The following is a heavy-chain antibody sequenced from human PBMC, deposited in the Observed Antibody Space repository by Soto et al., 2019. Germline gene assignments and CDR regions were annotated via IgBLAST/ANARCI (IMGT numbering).Heavy chain of an antibody. CDR3: ARVNYYDSSGYRDLNYFDY. Sequence: QVQLQESGPGLVKPSQTLSLTCTVSGGSISSGGYYWSWIRQHPGKGLEWIGYIYYSGSTYYNPSLKSRVTISVDASKNQFSLKLSSVTAADTAVYYCARVNYYDSSGYRDLNYFDYWGQGTQVTVSS. V-gene: IGHV4-31*03. D-gene: IGHD3-22*01. CDR1: GGSISSGGYY. CDR2: IYYSGST. J-gene: IGHJ4*02.